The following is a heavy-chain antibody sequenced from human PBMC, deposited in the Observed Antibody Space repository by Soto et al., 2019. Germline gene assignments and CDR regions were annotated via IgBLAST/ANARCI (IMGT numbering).Heavy chain of an antibody. Sequence: SETLSLTCTVSGGSISTYYWTWIRQPPGKGLEWIGYINYRGNTNYNPSLKSRLTISIDTSKNQFSLKLTSVTAADTAVYYCAIFPYYDFWSGYRSEDWFDPWGQGTLVTVSS. J-gene: IGHJ5*02. D-gene: IGHD3-3*01. CDR3: AIFPYYDFWSGYRSEDWFDP. CDR1: GGSISTYY. CDR2: INYRGNT. V-gene: IGHV4-59*01.